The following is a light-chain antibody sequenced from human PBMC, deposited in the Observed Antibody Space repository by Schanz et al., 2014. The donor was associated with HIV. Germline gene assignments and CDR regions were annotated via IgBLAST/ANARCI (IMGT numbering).Light chain of an antibody. V-gene: IGKV1-5*03. CDR2: KAS. CDR3: QQSYSTLALT. CDR1: QSISSW. J-gene: IGKJ4*01. Sequence: DIQMTQSPSTLSASVGDRVTITCRASQSISSWLAWYQQKPGKAPKLLIYKASSLESGVPSRFSGSGSGTEFTLTISSLQPDDFATYYCQQSYSTLALTFGGGTKVEIK.